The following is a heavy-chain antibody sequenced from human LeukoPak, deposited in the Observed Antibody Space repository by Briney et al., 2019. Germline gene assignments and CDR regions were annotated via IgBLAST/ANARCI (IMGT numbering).Heavy chain of an antibody. CDR2: IYTSGST. CDR3: ARAKGREGSSAPPAPYYYYYYYMDV. D-gene: IGHD6-13*01. J-gene: IGHJ6*03. CDR1: GGSISSGSYY. Sequence: PSETLSLTCTVSGGSISSGSYYWSWIRQPAGKGLEWIGRIYTSGSTNYNPSLKSRVTISVDTSKNQFSLKLSSVTAADTAVYYCARAKGREGSSAPPAPYYYYYYYMDVWGKGTTVTVSS. V-gene: IGHV4-61*02.